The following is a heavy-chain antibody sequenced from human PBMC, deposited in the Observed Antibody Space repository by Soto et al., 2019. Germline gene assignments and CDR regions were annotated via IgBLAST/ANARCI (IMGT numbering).Heavy chain of an antibody. CDR1: GYTFTGYY. Sequence: ASVKVSCKASGYTFTGYYMHGVRQAPGQGLEWMGWINPNSGGTNYAQKFQGRVTMTRDTSISTAYMELSRLRSDDTAVYYCARGRGSLGNTNNWFAPWGQGTMVTVSA. V-gene: IGHV1-2*02. CDR2: INPNSGGT. CDR3: ARGRGSLGNTNNWFAP. D-gene: IGHD1-1*01. J-gene: IGHJ5*02.